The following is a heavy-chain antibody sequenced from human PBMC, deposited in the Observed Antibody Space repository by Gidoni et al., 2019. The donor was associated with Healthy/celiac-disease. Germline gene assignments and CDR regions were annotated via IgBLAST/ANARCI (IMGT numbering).Heavy chain of an antibody. CDR2: ISWNSGSI. CDR3: AKDPWGGYGGNSGGIDY. D-gene: IGHD4-17*01. Sequence: EVQLVESGGGLVQPGRSLRLSCAASGFTFADYAMHWVRQAPGKGLEGVSGISWNSGSIGYADSVKGRFTISRDNAKNSLYLQMNSLRAEDTALYYCAKDPWGGYGGNSGGIDYWGQGTLVTVSS. J-gene: IGHJ4*02. V-gene: IGHV3-9*01. CDR1: GFTFADYA.